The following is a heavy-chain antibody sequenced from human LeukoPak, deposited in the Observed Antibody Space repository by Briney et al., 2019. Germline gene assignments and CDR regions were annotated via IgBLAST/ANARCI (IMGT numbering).Heavy chain of an antibody. J-gene: IGHJ5*02. V-gene: IGHV1-69*13. Sequence: SVKVSCKASGGTFSSYAISWVRQAPGQGLEWMGGIIPIFGTANYTQKFQGRVTITADESTSTAYMELSSLRSEDTAVYYCAVYYNRNDFNWFDPWGQGTLVTVPS. D-gene: IGHD1-20*01. CDR3: AVYYNRNDFNWFDP. CDR2: IIPIFGTA. CDR1: GGTFSSYA.